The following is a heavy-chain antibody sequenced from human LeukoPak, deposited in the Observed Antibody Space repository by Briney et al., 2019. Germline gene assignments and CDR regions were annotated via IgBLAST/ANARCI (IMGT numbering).Heavy chain of an antibody. D-gene: IGHD2/OR15-2a*01. CDR2: ISSSGSTI. Sequence: TGGSLRLSCAASGFTFSSYEMNWVRQAPGKGLEWVSYISSSGSTIYYADSVKGRFTISRDNAKNSLYLQMNSLRAEDTAVYYCARGNTYYYGMDVWGQGTTVTVSS. CDR1: GFTFSSYE. J-gene: IGHJ6*02. CDR3: ARGNTYYYGMDV. V-gene: IGHV3-48*03.